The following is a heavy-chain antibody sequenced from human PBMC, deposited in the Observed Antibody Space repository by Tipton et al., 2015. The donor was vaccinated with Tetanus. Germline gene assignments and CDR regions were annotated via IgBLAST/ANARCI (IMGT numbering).Heavy chain of an antibody. D-gene: IGHD3-22*01. Sequence: TLSLTCTVSGGSVRSGDYDWNWIRQPPGKGLEWIGYVSDSGSTYSNPSLRSRIIISVDTSKNQFSLILSSVTAADTAVYYCARATPSGSYFVRYYSMDVWGQGTTVVVSS. J-gene: IGHJ6*02. CDR2: VSDSGST. CDR1: GGSVRSGDYD. V-gene: IGHV4-30-4*01. CDR3: ARATPSGSYFVRYYSMDV.